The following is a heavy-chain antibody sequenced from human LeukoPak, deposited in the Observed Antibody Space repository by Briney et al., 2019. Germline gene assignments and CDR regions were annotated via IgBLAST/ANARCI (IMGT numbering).Heavy chain of an antibody. D-gene: IGHD3-22*01. Sequence: GGSLRLSCAASGFTFSSYAMSWVRQAPGKGLEWVSAISGSGGSTYYADSVKGRFTISRDNSKNTLYLQMNSLRAEDTAVYYCAKPYYYDSSGYYYFDYWGQGTLVTVSS. CDR3: AKPYYYDSSGYYYFDY. J-gene: IGHJ4*02. CDR2: ISGSGGST. CDR1: GFTFSSYA. V-gene: IGHV3-23*01.